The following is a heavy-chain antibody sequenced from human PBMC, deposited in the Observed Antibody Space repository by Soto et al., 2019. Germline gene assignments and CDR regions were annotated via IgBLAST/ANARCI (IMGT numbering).Heavy chain of an antibody. V-gene: IGHV4-30-2*01. J-gene: IGHJ4*02. Sequence: SETLSLTCAVSGGSISSGGYSWSWIRQPPGKGLEWIGYIYHSGSTYYNPSLKSRVTISLDTSKNQFSLRLSSVTATDTAVYYCARGAEDYGRHPFYFDSWGQGTLVTVSS. CDR1: GGSISSGGYS. CDR3: ARGAEDYGRHPFYFDS. D-gene: IGHD4-17*01. CDR2: IYHSGST.